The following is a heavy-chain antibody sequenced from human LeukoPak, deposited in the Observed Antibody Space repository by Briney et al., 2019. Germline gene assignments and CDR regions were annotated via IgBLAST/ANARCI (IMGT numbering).Heavy chain of an antibody. J-gene: IGHJ5*01. CDR2: ISITSNTI. CDR3: ARGALDAYDS. V-gene: IGHV3-48*03. D-gene: IGHD5-24*01. CDR1: GFSFRDYE. Sequence: PGGSLRLSCAASGFSFRDYEMHWVRQAPGKGLEWVSYISITSNTIHYADSVKGRFTISRDNTKNSLHLQMTRLRADDTAVYYCARGALDAYDSWGQGTLVTVSA.